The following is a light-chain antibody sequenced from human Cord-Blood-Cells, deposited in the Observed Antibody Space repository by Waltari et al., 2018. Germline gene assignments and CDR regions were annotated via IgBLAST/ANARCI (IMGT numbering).Light chain of an antibody. CDR2: AAS. J-gene: IGKJ4*01. CDR3: QQSYSTPLT. Sequence: DIQMTQSPCSLSASVGDKVTITCRASQSISSYLNWYQQKPGKAPKLLIYAASSLQSGVPSRFSGSGSGTDFTLTINSLQPEDFATYYGQQSYSTPLTFGGGTKVEIK. V-gene: IGKV1-39*01. CDR1: QSISSY.